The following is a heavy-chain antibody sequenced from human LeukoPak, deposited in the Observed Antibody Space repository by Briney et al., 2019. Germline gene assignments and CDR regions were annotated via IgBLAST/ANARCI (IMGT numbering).Heavy chain of an antibody. CDR1: GVSISSSSYY. Sequence: PSETLSLTCTVSGVSISSSSYYSGWIRQPPGKGLEWIGSIYYGGSTYYNPSLKSRVTISVDTSKNQFSLKLTSVTAAETAVYYCARGRSIDYFDFWGQGTLVTVSS. CDR2: IYYGGST. CDR3: ARGRSIDYFDF. V-gene: IGHV4-39*01. D-gene: IGHD2-21*01. J-gene: IGHJ4*02.